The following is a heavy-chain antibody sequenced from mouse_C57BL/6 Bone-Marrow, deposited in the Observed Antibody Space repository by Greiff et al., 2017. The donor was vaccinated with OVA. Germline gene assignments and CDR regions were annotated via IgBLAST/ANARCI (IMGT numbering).Heavy chain of an antibody. CDR1: GYAFSSYW. CDR2: IYPGDGDT. J-gene: IGHJ4*01. Sequence: QVQLQQSGAELVKPGASVKISCKASGYAFSSYWMNWVKQRPGKGLEWIGQIYPGDGDTNYNGKFKGKATLTADKSSSTAYMQRSSLTSEDAAVYFCAREDDYDGAYYYAMDYWGQGTSVTVSS. CDR3: AREDDYDGAYYYAMDY. V-gene: IGHV1-80*01. D-gene: IGHD2-4*01.